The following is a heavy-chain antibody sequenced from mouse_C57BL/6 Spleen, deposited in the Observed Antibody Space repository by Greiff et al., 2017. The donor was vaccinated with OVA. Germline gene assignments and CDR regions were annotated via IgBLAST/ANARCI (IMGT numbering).Heavy chain of an antibody. D-gene: IGHD2-4*01. V-gene: IGHV1-55*01. CDR2: IYPGSGST. CDR1: GYTFTSYW. CDR3: ARSRGDYDWYCDV. Sequence: VQLQQPGAELVKPGASVKMSCKASGYTFTSYWITWVKQRPGQGLEWIGDIYPGSGSTNYNEKFKSKATLTVDTSSSTAYMQLSSLTSEDSAVYYCARSRGDYDWYCDVWGTGTTVTVSS. J-gene: IGHJ1*03.